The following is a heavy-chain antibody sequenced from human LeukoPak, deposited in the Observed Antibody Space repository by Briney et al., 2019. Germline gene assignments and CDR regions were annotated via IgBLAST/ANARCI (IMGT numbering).Heavy chain of an antibody. CDR3: ARTEWELRRHWFDR. CDR1: GYTFTGYY. CDR2: INPNSGGT. J-gene: IGHJ5*02. V-gene: IGHV1-2*02. D-gene: IGHD1-26*01. Sequence: GASVKVSCKASGYTFTGYYMHWVRQAPGQGLEWMGWINPNSGGTNYAQKFQGRVTMTRDTSISTAYMELSRLRSDDTAVYYCARTEWELRRHWFDRWGQGTLVTVSS.